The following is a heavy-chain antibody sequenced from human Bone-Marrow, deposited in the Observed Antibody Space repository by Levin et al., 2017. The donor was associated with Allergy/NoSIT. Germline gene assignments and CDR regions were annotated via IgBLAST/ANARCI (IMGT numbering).Heavy chain of an antibody. J-gene: IGHJ3*02. D-gene: IGHD1-1*01. CDR2: ISYDGSNK. CDR3: AKVRVVYNWNDGDAFDI. CDR1: GFTFSSYG. Sequence: GGSLRLSCAASGFTFSSYGMHWVRQAPGKGLEWVAVISYDGSNKYYADSVKGRFTISRDNSKNTLYLQMNSLRAEDTAVYYCAKVRVVYNWNDGDAFDIWGQGTMVTVSS. V-gene: IGHV3-30*18.